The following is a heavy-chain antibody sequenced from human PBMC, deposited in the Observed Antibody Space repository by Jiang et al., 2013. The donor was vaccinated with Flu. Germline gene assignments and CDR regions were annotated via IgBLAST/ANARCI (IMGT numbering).Heavy chain of an antibody. CDR1: GGSISSGGYY. Sequence: GSGLVKPSQTLSLTCTVSGGSISSGGYYWSWIRQHPGKGLEWIGYIYYSGSTYYNPSLKSRVTISVDTSKNQFSLKLSSVTAADTAVYYCASRGDYDFWSGYYSSDAFDIWGQGTMVIVSS. CDR2: IYYSGST. D-gene: IGHD3-3*01. CDR3: ASRGDYDFWSGYYSSDAFDI. J-gene: IGHJ3*02. V-gene: IGHV4-31*03.